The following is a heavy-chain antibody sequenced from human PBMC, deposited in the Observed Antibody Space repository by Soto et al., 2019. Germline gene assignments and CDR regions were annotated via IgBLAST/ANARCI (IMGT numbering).Heavy chain of an antibody. Sequence: SETLSLTCTVSGGSISSYYWSWIRQPPGKGLEWIGYIYYSGSTNYNPSLKSRVTISVDTSKNQFSLKLSSVTAADTAVYYCASLYNSDYGDTYYYYCMDGWGKGTTVTVSS. D-gene: IGHD4-17*01. V-gene: IGHV4-59*08. CDR2: IYYSGST. CDR1: GGSISSYY. CDR3: ASLYNSDYGDTYYYYCMDG. J-gene: IGHJ6*03.